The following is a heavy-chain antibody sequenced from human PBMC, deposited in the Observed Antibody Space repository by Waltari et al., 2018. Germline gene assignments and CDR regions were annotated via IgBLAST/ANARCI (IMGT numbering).Heavy chain of an antibody. Sequence: EVQLVESGGGLVKPGGSLRLSCAASGFTFSSYSMNWVRQAPGKGLGWVSSISSSSSYIYYADSVKGRFTISRDNSKNTLYLQMNSLRAEDTAVYYCASNFGGVIVSDYWGQGTLVTVSS. CDR3: ASNFGGVIVSDY. V-gene: IGHV3-21*01. CDR2: ISSSSSYI. CDR1: GFTFSSYS. D-gene: IGHD3-16*02. J-gene: IGHJ4*02.